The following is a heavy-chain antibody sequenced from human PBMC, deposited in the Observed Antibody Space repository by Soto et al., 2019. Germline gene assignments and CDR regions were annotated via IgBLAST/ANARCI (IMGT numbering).Heavy chain of an antibody. J-gene: IGHJ4*02. Sequence: QVQLVQSGAEVKKPGASVKVSCKASGYTFTSYAMHWVRQAPGQRLEWMGWINAGNGNTKYSQKFQGRVTITGDTSASTAYMELSSLRSADTAVYYCARSIVLVTALDYWGQGTLVTFSS. CDR3: ARSIVLVTALDY. CDR2: INAGNGNT. CDR1: GYTFTSYA. D-gene: IGHD2-21*02. V-gene: IGHV1-3*01.